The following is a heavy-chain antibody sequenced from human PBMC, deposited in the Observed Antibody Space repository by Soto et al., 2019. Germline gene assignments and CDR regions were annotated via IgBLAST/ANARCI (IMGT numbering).Heavy chain of an antibody. Sequence: GASVKVSCTASGCTLSDYYIHWVRQAPRQGLEWMGWINPNSGGTNYAQKFQGRVTMTRDTSISTAYMELSRLRSDDTAVYYCARDPPRIAAAGTFDYWGQGTLVTVSS. CDR2: INPNSGGT. CDR1: GCTLSDYY. V-gene: IGHV1-2*02. J-gene: IGHJ4*02. CDR3: ARDPPRIAAAGTFDY. D-gene: IGHD6-13*01.